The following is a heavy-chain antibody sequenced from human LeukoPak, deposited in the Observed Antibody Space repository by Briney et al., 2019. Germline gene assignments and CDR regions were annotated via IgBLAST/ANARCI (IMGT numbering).Heavy chain of an antibody. V-gene: IGHV1-8*03. J-gene: IGHJ4*02. CDR2: MNPNSGNT. Sequence: ASVKVSCKASGYTFTSYDINWVRQATGQGLEWMGWMNPNSGNTGYAQKLQGRVTITRNTSISTAYMELSSLRSEDTAVYYCARGLRKAAAWSYYFDYWGQGTLVTVSS. CDR1: GYTFTSYD. D-gene: IGHD6-13*01. CDR3: ARGLRKAAAWSYYFDY.